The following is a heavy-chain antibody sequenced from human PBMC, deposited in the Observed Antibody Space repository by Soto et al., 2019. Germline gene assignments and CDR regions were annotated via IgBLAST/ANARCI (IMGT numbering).Heavy chain of an antibody. CDR1: GGSISSGGYY. CDR2: MYHSGST. J-gene: IGHJ4*02. CDR3: ASGYGSIAH. V-gene: IGHV4-31*03. D-gene: IGHD2-2*03. Sequence: QVQLQESGPGLVKPSQTLSLTCTVSGGSISSGGYYWSWIRPHTGKGLEWIGYMYHSGSTYYNPSLKSRVTISVDTSKNEFSLKVSSVTAADTALYYCASGYGSIAHWGQGTLVTVSS.